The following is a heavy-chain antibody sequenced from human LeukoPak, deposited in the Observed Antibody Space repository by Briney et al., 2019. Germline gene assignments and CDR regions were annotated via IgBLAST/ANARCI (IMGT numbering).Heavy chain of an antibody. CDR1: GYTFTTYY. Sequence: ASVKVSCKASGYTFTTYYMHWVRQAPGQGLEWIGRINPSDGDIHYAQKFQGRVTMTRETSTTTVYMELRSLRSEDTAVYYCARGAPGGNDYGDYWGQGTLVTVSS. J-gene: IGHJ4*02. CDR2: INPSDGDI. V-gene: IGHV1-46*01. CDR3: ARGAPGGNDYGDY.